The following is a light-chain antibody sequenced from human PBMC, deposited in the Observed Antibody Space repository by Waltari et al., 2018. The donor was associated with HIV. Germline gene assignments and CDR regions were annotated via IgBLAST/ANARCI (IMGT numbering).Light chain of an antibody. V-gene: IGLV4-60*03. CDR3: ETWDGNTWV. J-gene: IGLJ3*02. CDR1: SGHRSYI. CDR2: LEGSGSY. Sequence: QPVLTQSSSASASLGSSVKLTCTLSSGHRSYIIAWHQQQPGKAPRYLMKLEGSGSYNKGRVVPDRFSGSSSGADRYLTISNVQSEDEADYYCETWDGNTWVFGGGTKLTVL.